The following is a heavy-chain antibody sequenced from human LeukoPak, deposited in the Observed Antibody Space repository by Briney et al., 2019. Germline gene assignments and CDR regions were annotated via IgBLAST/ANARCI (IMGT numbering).Heavy chain of an antibody. V-gene: IGHV1-18*01. CDR3: ARSSDTAMVTNFDY. CDR1: GYTFTSYG. Sequence: GASVKVSCKASGYTFTSYGIGWVRQAPGQGLEWMGWISAYNGNTNYAQKLQGRVTMTTDTSTSTAYMELSSLRSEDTAVYYCARSSDTAMVTNFDYWGQGTLVTVSS. CDR2: ISAYNGNT. D-gene: IGHD5-18*01. J-gene: IGHJ4*02.